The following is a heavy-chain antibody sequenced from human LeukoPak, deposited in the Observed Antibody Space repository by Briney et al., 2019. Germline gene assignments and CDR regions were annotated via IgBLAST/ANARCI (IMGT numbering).Heavy chain of an antibody. D-gene: IGHD3-9*01. CDR3: ARDVGLRYFDCFDY. Sequence: GASVKVSCKASGYTFTSYGISWVRQAPGQGLEWMGWINPNSGGTNYAQKFQGRVTMTRDTSISTAYMELSRLRSDDTAVYYCARDVGLRYFDCFDYWGQGTLVTVSS. J-gene: IGHJ4*02. V-gene: IGHV1-2*02. CDR1: GYTFTSYG. CDR2: INPNSGGT.